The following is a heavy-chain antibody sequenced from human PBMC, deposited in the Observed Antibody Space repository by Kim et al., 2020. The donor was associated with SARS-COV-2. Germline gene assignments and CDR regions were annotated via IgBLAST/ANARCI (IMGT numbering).Heavy chain of an antibody. Sequence: SVKVSCKASGGTFSSYAISWVRQAPGQGLEWMGGIIPIFGTANYAQKFQGRVTITADESTSTAYMELSSLRSEDTAVYYCARDASGYDILTGDPYYFDYWGQGTLVTVSS. J-gene: IGHJ4*02. V-gene: IGHV1-69*13. CDR1: GGTFSSYA. D-gene: IGHD3-9*01. CDR3: ARDASGYDILTGDPYYFDY. CDR2: IIPIFGTA.